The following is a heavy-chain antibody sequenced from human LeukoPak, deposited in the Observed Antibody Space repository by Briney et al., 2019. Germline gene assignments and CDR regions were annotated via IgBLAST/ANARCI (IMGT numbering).Heavy chain of an antibody. CDR1: GYTFTSYD. CDR3: AKSNVGADYYYYYMDV. CDR2: MNPNSGNT. V-gene: IGHV1-8*03. Sequence: ASVKVSCKASGYTFTSYDINWVRQATGQGLEWMGWMNPNSGNTGYAQKFQGRVTITRNTSISTAYMELSSLRAEDTAVYYCAKSNVGADYYYYYMDVWGKGTTVTVSS. J-gene: IGHJ6*03. D-gene: IGHD1-26*01.